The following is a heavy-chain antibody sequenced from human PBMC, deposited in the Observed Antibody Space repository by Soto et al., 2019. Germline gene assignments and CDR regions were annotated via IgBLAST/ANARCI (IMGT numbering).Heavy chain of an antibody. CDR1: GFTFSSYA. V-gene: IGHV3-23*01. CDR3: AKDIVVVPAAADY. J-gene: IGHJ4*02. Sequence: EVQLLESGGGLVQPGGSLRLSCAASGFTFSSYAMSWVRQAPGKGLEWVSAISGSGGSTYYADSLKGRFTISPDNSKNPLYQQMNRLRAEDTAVYYCAKDIVVVPAAADYWGQGTLVTVSS. D-gene: IGHD2-2*01. CDR2: ISGSGGST.